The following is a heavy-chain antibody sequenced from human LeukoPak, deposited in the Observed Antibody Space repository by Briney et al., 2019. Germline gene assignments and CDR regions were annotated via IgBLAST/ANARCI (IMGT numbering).Heavy chain of an antibody. J-gene: IGHJ5*02. V-gene: IGHV4-39*01. D-gene: IGHD3-10*01. CDR2: IYYSGST. CDR1: GGSISSSSYY. CDR3: ARRLSMVRGVNNWFDP. Sequence: SETLSLTCTVSGGSISSSSYYWGWIRQPPGKGLEWIGSIYYSGSTYYNPSLKSRVTISVDTSKNQFSLKLSSVTAADTAVYYCARRLSMVRGVNNWFDPWGQGTLVTVSS.